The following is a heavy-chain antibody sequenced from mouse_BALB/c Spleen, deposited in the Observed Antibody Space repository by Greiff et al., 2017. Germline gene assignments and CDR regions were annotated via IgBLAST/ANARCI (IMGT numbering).Heavy chain of an antibody. CDR3: AREIYDGLDY. J-gene: IGHJ4*01. CDR1: GYTFTSYW. D-gene: IGHD2-3*01. Sequence: QVQLQQSGAELAKPGASVKMSCKASGYTFTSYWMHWVKQRPGQGLEWIGYINPSTGYTEYNQKFKDKATLTADKSSSTAYMQLSSLTSEDSAVYYCAREIYDGLDYWGQGTSVTVSS. V-gene: IGHV1-7*01. CDR2: INPSTGYT.